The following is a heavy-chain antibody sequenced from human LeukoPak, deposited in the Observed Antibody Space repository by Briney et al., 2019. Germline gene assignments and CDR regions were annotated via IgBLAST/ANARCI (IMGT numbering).Heavy chain of an antibody. D-gene: IGHD1-26*01. CDR3: ARAAVGASLYWFDP. Sequence: GASVKVSCKASGYTFTGYYMHWVRQAPGQGLEWMGWINPNSGGTNYAQKFQGRVTMTRDTSISTAYMELSRLRSDDTAVYYCARAAVGASLYWFDPWGQGTLVTVSS. V-gene: IGHV1-2*02. CDR1: GYTFTGYY. CDR2: INPNSGGT. J-gene: IGHJ5*02.